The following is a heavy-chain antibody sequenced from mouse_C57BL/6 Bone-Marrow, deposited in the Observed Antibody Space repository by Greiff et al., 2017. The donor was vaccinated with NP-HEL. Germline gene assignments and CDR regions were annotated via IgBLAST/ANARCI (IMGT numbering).Heavy chain of an antibody. Sequence: QVQLQQPGAELVKPGASVKLSCKASGYTFTSYWMQWVKQRPGQGLEWIGEIDPSDSYTNYNQKFKGKATLTVDTSSSTAYMQLSSLTSEDAAVYYWARDTTVGAFDYWGQGTTLTVSS. D-gene: IGHD1-1*01. J-gene: IGHJ2*01. V-gene: IGHV1-50*01. CDR3: ARDTTVGAFDY. CDR1: GYTFTSYW. CDR2: IDPSDSYT.